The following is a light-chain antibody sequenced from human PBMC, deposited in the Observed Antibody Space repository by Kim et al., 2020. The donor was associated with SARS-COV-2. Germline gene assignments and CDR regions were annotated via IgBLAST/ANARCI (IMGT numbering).Light chain of an antibody. CDR2: TDD. J-gene: IGLJ3*02. Sequence: GQRFTVSCSGSSSNIGRNTVNWYQQFPGTAPQLLIDTDDRRPSGVSDRVSCSKSGTSASLAISALRSEDEADYYCATWDDSLDVWMFGGGTKLTVL. CDR3: ATWDDSLDVWM. V-gene: IGLV1-44*01. CDR1: SSNIGRNT.